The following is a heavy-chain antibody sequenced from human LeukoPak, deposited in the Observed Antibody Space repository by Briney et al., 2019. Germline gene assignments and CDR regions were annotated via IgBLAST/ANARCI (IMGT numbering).Heavy chain of an antibody. J-gene: IGHJ4*02. CDR1: GFTFSDHY. CDR3: ARRFLESLLSDY. Sequence: GGSLRLSCAASGFTFSDHYMDWVRQAPGKGLEWVSYISSSSDTIYYADSVKGRFTISRDNAKNSLYLQMNSLRAEDTAVYYCARRFLESLLSDYWGQGTLVTVSS. CDR2: ISSSSDTI. D-gene: IGHD3-3*01. V-gene: IGHV3-48*01.